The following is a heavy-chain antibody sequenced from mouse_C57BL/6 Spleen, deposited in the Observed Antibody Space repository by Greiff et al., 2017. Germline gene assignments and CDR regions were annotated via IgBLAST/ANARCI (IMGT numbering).Heavy chain of an antibody. CDR1: GFTFSDYG. CDR3: ARSPDGYYPDYYAMDY. CDR2: ISSGSSTI. V-gene: IGHV5-17*01. Sequence: EVQGVESGGGLVKPGGSLKLSCAASGFTFSDYGMHWVRQAPEKGLEWVAYISSGSSTIYYADTVKGRFTISRDNAKNTLFLQMTSLRSEDTAMYYCARSPDGYYPDYYAMDYWGQGTSVTVSS. D-gene: IGHD2-3*01. J-gene: IGHJ4*01.